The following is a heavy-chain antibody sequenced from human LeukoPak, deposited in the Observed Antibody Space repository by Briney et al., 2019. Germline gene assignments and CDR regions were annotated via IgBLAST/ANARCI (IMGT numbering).Heavy chain of an antibody. J-gene: IGHJ6*03. CDR3: ARDSYYDILTGYYRYYYMDV. D-gene: IGHD3-9*01. Sequence: GGSLRLSCAASGFTFSSYWMSWVRQAPGKGLEWVANIKQDGSEKYYVDSVKGRFTISRDNPKNSLYLQMNSLRAEDKAVYYCARDSYYDILTGYYRYYYMDVWGKGTTVTVSS. V-gene: IGHV3-7*01. CDR1: GFTFSSYW. CDR2: IKQDGSEK.